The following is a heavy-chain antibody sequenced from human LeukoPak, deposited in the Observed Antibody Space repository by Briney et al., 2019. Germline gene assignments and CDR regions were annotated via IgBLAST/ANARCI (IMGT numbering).Heavy chain of an antibody. CDR2: INSDGTGT. CDR1: GXTFSSYW. Sequence: GGSLRLSCAGSGXTFSSYWMHWVRQAPGKGLVWVARINSDGTGTYYADSVKGRFTISRDNAKNTLFLQMNSLRAEDTAVYYCTRALYTGYGDSWGQGTLVTVSS. V-gene: IGHV3-74*01. J-gene: IGHJ4*02. D-gene: IGHD5-12*01. CDR3: TRALYTGYGDS.